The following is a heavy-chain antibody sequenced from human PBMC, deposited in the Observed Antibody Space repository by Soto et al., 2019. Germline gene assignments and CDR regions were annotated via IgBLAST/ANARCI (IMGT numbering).Heavy chain of an antibody. CDR2: IYYSGST. J-gene: IGHJ6*02. CDR3: ASRYSSSWYYYYYGMDV. Sequence: SETLSLTCTVSGGSISSSSYYWGWIRQPPGKGLEWIGSIYYSGSTYYNPSLKSRVTISVDTSKNQFSLKLSSVTAADTAVYYCASRYSSSWYYYYYGMDVWGQGTTVTVS. D-gene: IGHD6-13*01. CDR1: GGSISSSSYY. V-gene: IGHV4-39*01.